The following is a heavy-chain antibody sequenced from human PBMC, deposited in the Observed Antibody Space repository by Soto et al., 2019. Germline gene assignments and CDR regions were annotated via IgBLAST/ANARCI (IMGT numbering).Heavy chain of an antibody. Sequence: GGSLRLSCAASGFTFDDYAMHWVRQAPGKGLEWVSGISWNSGTIDYADSVRGRFTISRDNAKNSLYLQVDSVRAEDTALYYCAKDRRPQYSSTWYPDGFDIWGQGTMVTVSS. CDR3: AKDRRPQYSSTWYPDGFDI. D-gene: IGHD6-13*01. CDR2: ISWNSGTI. V-gene: IGHV3-9*01. CDR1: GFTFDDYA. J-gene: IGHJ3*02.